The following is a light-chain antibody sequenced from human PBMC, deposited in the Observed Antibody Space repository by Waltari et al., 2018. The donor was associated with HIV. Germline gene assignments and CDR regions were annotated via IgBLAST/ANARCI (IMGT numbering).Light chain of an antibody. CDR1: RSPIGAGFD. Sequence: QSVLTQPPSVSGAPRPRVTISCPLTRSPIGAGFDLHWYQQLPGTAPKLLIYENTNRPSGVPDRFSGSRAGSSASLAITGLQAEDEADYYCQSFDSSLSGYVFGTGTKVTVL. CDR3: QSFDSSLSGYV. J-gene: IGLJ1*01. CDR2: ENT. V-gene: IGLV1-40*01.